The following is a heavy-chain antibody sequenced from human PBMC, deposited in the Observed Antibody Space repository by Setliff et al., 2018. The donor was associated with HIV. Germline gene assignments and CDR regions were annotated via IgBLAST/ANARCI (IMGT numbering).Heavy chain of an antibody. CDR1: GFIFSRYG. J-gene: IGHJ5*02. CDR2: IRGSGGST. CDR3: ARDRRGYQYESSGYPGFDP. D-gene: IGHD3-22*01. V-gene: IGHV3-23*01. Sequence: GGSLSLSCAASGFIFSRYGMGWLRQAPGKGLEWLSVIRGSGGSTSYADSVKGRFTISRDNSKNMLFLQMSSLRADDTAVYYCARDRRGYQYESSGYPGFDPWGQGTLVTVSS.